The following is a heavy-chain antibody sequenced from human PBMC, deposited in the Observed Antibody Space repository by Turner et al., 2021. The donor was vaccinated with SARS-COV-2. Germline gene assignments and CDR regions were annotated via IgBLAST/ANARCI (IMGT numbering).Heavy chain of an antibody. V-gene: IGHV4-4*02. CDR1: GVPVTTSSW. J-gene: IGHJ3*01. CDR3: VRVDGLVGAFDV. CDR2: IYHTGST. D-gene: IGHD1-26*01. Sequence: QESGPRLVEPSGTLSLMCSVSGVPVTTSSWWGWVRQAPGKGLEWIGEIYHTGSTNSKPSLRTRLSMSLDRSHNQFSLNLESMTAADTAVYYCVRVDGLVGAFDVWGQGTEVTVPS.